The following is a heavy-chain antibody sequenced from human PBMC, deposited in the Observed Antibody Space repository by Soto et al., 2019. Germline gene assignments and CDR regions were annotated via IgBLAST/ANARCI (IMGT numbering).Heavy chain of an antibody. Sequence: ASVKVSCKASGYIFSNHWMHWVRQAPGQGLEWMGVINPSGRSTSYAQNFQGRLTMTRDTSTSTLYMELSSLRSDDTAVYYCTRDQSADSLYWWVDPWGQGTLVTVSS. J-gene: IGHJ5*02. CDR1: GYIFSNHW. CDR2: INPSGRST. V-gene: IGHV1-46*01. D-gene: IGHD2-8*02. CDR3: TRDQSADSLYWWVDP.